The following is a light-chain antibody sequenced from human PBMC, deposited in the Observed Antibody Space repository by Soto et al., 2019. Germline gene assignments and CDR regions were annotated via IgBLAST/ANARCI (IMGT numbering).Light chain of an antibody. CDR1: SSDVGGYNY. J-gene: IGLJ2*01. CDR2: DVS. V-gene: IGLV2-14*01. Sequence: QSALTQPASVSGSPGQSITISCTGTSSDVGGYNYVSWYQQHPGKAPKLMIYDVSNRPSGVSNRFYGSKSGNTASLTISGHQAEDEADYYCSSYTSSSTLVVFGGGTKVTVL. CDR3: SSYTSSSTLVV.